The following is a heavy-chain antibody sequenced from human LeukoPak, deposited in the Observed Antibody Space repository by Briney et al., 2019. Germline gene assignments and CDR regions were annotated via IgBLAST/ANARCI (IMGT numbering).Heavy chain of an antibody. CDR2: ISSSSSYI. Sequence: GGSLRLSCAASGFTFSSYSMNWVRQAPGKGLEWVSSISSSSSYIYYADSVKGRFTISRDNAKNSLYLQMNSLRVEDTGVYYCARDIKNIVVVPAARNDAFDIWGQGTMVTVSS. CDR1: GFTFSSYS. V-gene: IGHV3-21*01. CDR3: ARDIKNIVVVPAARNDAFDI. D-gene: IGHD2-2*01. J-gene: IGHJ3*02.